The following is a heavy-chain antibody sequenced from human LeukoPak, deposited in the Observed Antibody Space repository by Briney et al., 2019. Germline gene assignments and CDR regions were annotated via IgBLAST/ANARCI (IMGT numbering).Heavy chain of an antibody. Sequence: ASVKVSCKASGHTFTSCDINWVRQATGQGLEWMGWMNPNSGDTGYAQNFQGRVTITRDTSITTAYMELSSLRSDDTAVYYCARDMRGAAAADDAFDIWGQGTMVTVSS. CDR3: ARDMRGAAAADDAFDI. D-gene: IGHD6-13*01. J-gene: IGHJ3*02. CDR2: MNPNSGDT. CDR1: GHTFTSCD. V-gene: IGHV1-8*03.